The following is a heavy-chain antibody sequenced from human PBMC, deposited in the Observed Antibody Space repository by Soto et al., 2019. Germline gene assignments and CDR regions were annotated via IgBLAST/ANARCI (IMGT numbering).Heavy chain of an antibody. J-gene: IGHJ5*02. D-gene: IGHD6-13*01. Sequence: GESLKISCKGSGYSFTSCWIGWVRQMPGKGLEWMGIIYPGDSDTRYSPSFQGQVTISADKSISTAYLQWSSLKASDTAMYYCARLPYSSSWYYNWFDPWGQGTLVTVSS. CDR1: GYSFTSCW. CDR2: IYPGDSDT. V-gene: IGHV5-51*01. CDR3: ARLPYSSSWYYNWFDP.